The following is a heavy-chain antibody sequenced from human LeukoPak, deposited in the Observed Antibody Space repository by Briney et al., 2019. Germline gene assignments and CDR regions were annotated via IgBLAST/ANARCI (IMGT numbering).Heavy chain of an antibody. CDR2: MNPNSGNT. J-gene: IGHJ4*02. CDR3: ASSVYCSGGSCYSSFDY. CDR1: GYTFTSYD. V-gene: IGHV1-8*01. Sequence: ASVKVSCKASGYTFTSYDIYWVRQATGQGLEWMGWMNPNSGNTAYAQKFQGRVTMTRNTSISTAYMELSSLRSEDTAVYYCASSVYCSGGSCYSSFDYWGQGTLVTVSS. D-gene: IGHD2-15*01.